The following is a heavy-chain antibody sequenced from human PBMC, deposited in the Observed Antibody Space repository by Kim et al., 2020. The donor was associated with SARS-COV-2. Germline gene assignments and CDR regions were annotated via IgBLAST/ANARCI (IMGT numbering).Heavy chain of an antibody. CDR3: AKDTGRWLQSPPYGIDV. Sequence: GGSLRLSCAASGFTFDDYAMHWVRQAPGKGLEWVSGISWNSGSIGYADSVKGRFTISRDNAKNSLYLQMNSLRAEDTALYYCAKDTGRWLQSPPYGIDVWGQGTTVTVSS. D-gene: IGHD5-12*01. CDR1: GFTFDDYA. V-gene: IGHV3-9*01. J-gene: IGHJ6*02. CDR2: ISWNSGSI.